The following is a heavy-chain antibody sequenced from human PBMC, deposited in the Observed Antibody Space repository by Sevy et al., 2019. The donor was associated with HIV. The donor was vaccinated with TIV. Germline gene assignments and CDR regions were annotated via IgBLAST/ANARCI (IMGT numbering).Heavy chain of an antibody. CDR3: ATSRSGYFDSSGYYIY. Sequence: GESLKISCQGSGYSFTSHWIGWVRHMPGKGLEWMGIIFPDDSDTRYSPSFQGLVTFSADKSINTAYLQWSSLKASDTAMYYCATSRSGYFDSSGYYIYWGQGTLVTVSS. D-gene: IGHD3-22*01. CDR2: IFPDDSDT. V-gene: IGHV5-51*01. CDR1: GYSFTSHW. J-gene: IGHJ4*02.